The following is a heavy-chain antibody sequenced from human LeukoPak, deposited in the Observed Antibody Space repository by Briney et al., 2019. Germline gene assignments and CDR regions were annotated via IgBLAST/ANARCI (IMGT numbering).Heavy chain of an antibody. CDR3: ATWIGVNYYDSSGYYGNWLDP. V-gene: IGHV4-39*07. J-gene: IGHJ5*02. CDR2: IYYSGTT. CDR1: GGSISSSSYY. Sequence: PSETLSLTCTVPGGSISSSSYYWGWIPQPPGKGLEWIGSIYYSGTTYYNPSLKSRVTISVDASKHQFSLKLSPVTAAETAVYYCATWIGVNYYDSSGYYGNWLDPWGQGTLVSVSS. D-gene: IGHD3-22*01.